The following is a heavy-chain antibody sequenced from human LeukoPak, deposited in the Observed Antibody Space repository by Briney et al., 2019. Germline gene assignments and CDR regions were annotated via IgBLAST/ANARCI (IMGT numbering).Heavy chain of an antibody. CDR1: GYSFINFG. CDR3: ARDLMYCDTMSCYDGDFDY. J-gene: IGHJ4*02. V-gene: IGHV1-18*01. Sequence: ASVKVSCKASGYSFINFGLSWVRQAPGQGLEWMGWISAYNHNTNYAQKFQGRVTMTMDTSTTTVYMELRSLRSDDTAIYYCARDLMYCDTMSCYDGDFDYWGQGTPVTVSS. CDR2: ISAYNHNT. D-gene: IGHD2-2*01.